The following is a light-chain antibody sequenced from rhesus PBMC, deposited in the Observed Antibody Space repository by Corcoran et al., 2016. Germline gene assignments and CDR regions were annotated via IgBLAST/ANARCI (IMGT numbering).Light chain of an antibody. CDR2: KAS. Sequence: DIQMTQSPSSPSASVGDIVTIICRASENVNKYLNWYQQKPGKAPKLLINKASTLQSGVPSRSSGSGAGTDDNLTIGRLQPEDVATCYCRQYSSTSCSFGEGDKVAIK. CDR1: ENVNKY. J-gene: IGKJ2*01. CDR3: RQYSSTSCS. V-gene: IGKV1-74*01.